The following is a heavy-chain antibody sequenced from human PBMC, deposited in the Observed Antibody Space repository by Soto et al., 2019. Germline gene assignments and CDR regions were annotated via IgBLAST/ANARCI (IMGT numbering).Heavy chain of an antibody. CDR3: ARSEEDSDYYYYGMDV. J-gene: IGHJ6*02. CDR1: GDTVSSNSVA. D-gene: IGHD2-15*01. Sequence: SQTLSLTCVGSGDTVSSNSVAWNWVRQSPSRGLEWLGRTYYRSRWYSDYAVSVRSRIDINADTSKNQLSLQLNSVTPEDTAVYYCARSEEDSDYYYYGMDVWGQGTTVTVSS. CDR2: TYYRSRWYS. V-gene: IGHV6-1*01.